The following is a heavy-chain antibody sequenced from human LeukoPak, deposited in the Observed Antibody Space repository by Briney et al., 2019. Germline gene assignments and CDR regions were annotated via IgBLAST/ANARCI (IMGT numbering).Heavy chain of an antibody. D-gene: IGHD1-26*01. Sequence: ASVKVSCKASGYTFTSYDINWVRQATGQGLEWMGWMNPNSGNTGYAQKFRGRVTMTRNTSISTAYMELSSLRSEDTAVYYCAGGVGAISTFDYWGQGTLVTVSS. CDR1: GYTFTSYD. V-gene: IGHV1-8*01. J-gene: IGHJ4*02. CDR2: MNPNSGNT. CDR3: AGGVGAISTFDY.